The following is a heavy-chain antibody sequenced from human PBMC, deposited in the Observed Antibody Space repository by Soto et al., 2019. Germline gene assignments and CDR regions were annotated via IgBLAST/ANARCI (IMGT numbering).Heavy chain of an antibody. CDR1: GFTFSSYS. D-gene: IGHD6-19*01. CDR2: ISSSSSTI. Sequence: GGSLRLSCAASGFTFSSYSMNWVRQAPGKGLEWVSYISSSSSTIYYADSVKGRFTISRDNAKNSLYLQMNSLRDEDTAVYYGARDGVAVAGTPFDPWGQGTLVTVSS. CDR3: ARDGVAVAGTPFDP. V-gene: IGHV3-48*02. J-gene: IGHJ5*02.